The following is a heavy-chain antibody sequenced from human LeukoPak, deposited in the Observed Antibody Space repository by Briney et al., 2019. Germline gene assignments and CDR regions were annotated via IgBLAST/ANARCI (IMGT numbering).Heavy chain of an antibody. CDR2: ISAYNGNT. J-gene: IGHJ5*02. Sequence: ASVKVSCKASGYTFTSYGISWVRQAPGQGLEWMGWISAYNGNTNYAQKLQGRVTMTTDTSTSTAYMELRSLRSDDTAVYYCAGVRSTVTTWGVWFDPWGQGTLVTVSS. CDR3: AGVRSTVTTWGVWFDP. D-gene: IGHD4-17*01. V-gene: IGHV1-18*01. CDR1: GYTFTSYG.